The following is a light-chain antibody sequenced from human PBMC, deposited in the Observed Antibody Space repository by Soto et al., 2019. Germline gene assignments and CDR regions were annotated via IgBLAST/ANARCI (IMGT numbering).Light chain of an antibody. Sequence: EFVFTQSPGTLSLSPGERATLSCRASQSLTNSFIAWYQQRPGQAPRLLIYDTSSRASGIPDRFSGSGSGTEFTLTISRLETEDFAVLYCQQYGTSEIIFGQGTRLEIK. CDR3: QQYGTSEII. J-gene: IGKJ5*01. CDR1: QSLTNSF. V-gene: IGKV3-20*01. CDR2: DTS.